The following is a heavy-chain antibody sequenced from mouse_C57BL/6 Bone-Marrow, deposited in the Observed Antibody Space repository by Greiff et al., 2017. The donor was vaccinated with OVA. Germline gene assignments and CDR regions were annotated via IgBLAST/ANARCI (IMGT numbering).Heavy chain of an antibody. Sequence: QVQLQQSGAELVRPGTSVKVSCKASGYAFTNYLIEWVKQRPGQGLEWIGVINPGSGGTNYNEKFKGKATLTADKSSSTAYMQLSSLTSEDSAVYFCARGIYDGYYGDYWGQGTTLTVSS. D-gene: IGHD2-3*01. V-gene: IGHV1-54*01. CDR2: INPGSGGT. J-gene: IGHJ2*01. CDR3: ARGIYDGYYGDY. CDR1: GYAFTNYL.